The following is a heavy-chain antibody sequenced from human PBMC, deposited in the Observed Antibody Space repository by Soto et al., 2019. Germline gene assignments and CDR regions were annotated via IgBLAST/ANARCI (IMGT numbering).Heavy chain of an antibody. CDR3: ARDGRAAAVSYFDY. CDR1: GGTFSSYA. CDR2: IIPIFGTA. D-gene: IGHD6-13*01. J-gene: IGHJ4*02. V-gene: IGHV1-69*12. Sequence: QVQLVQSGAEVKKPGSSVKVSCKASGGTFSSYAISWVRQAPGQGLEWMGGIIPIFGTANYAQKFQGRVTITADESTSTVSMELSSLRSEDTAVYYCARDGRAAAVSYFDYWGQGTLVTVSS.